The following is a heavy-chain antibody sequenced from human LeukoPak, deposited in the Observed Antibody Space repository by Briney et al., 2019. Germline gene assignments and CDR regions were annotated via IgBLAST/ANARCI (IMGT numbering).Heavy chain of an antibody. Sequence: GGSLRLSCAASRFTFSNYWMTWVRQAPGKGLEWVGNINQDASEINYVGSVKGRFTISRVNAKNSLYLQMNSLRAEDTAVYYCARDMGLGYCSGGICYYCYYMDVWGKGTTVTVSS. D-gene: IGHD2-15*01. CDR3: ARDMGLGYCSGGICYYCYYMDV. CDR2: INQDASEI. J-gene: IGHJ6*03. CDR1: RFTFSNYW. V-gene: IGHV3-7*01.